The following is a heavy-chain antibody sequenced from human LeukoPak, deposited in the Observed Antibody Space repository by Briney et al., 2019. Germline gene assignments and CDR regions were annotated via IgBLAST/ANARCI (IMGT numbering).Heavy chain of an antibody. J-gene: IGHJ6*02. CDR3: ARDLYGSGSFSV. Sequence: SETLSLTCTVSGGSISSYYWSWIRQPPGKGLEWIGYIYYSGSTNYNPSLKSRVTISVDTSKNQFSLKLSSVTAADTAVYYCARDLYGSGSFSVWGQGTTVTVSS. CDR1: GGSISSYY. V-gene: IGHV4-59*01. CDR2: IYYSGST. D-gene: IGHD3-10*01.